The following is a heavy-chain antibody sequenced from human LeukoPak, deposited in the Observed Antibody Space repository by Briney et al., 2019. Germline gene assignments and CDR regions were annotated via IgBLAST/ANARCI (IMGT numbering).Heavy chain of an antibody. J-gene: IGHJ4*02. Sequence: ASVTVSCKASGYTFTSYGISRVRQAPGQGLEWMGWISAYNGDTNYAQTLQGRVTMTTDASTSTAYMDLRSLRSDDTAVYYCARSDCSSTTCYVTFDYWGQGTLVIVSS. V-gene: IGHV1-18*01. CDR3: ARSDCSSTTCYVTFDY. CDR1: GYTFTSYG. D-gene: IGHD2-2*01. CDR2: ISAYNGDT.